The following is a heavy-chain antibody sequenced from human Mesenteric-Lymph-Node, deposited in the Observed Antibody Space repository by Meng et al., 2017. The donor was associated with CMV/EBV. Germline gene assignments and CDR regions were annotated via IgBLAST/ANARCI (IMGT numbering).Heavy chain of an antibody. Sequence: SETLSLTCTVSGGSISSSSYYWGWIRQPPGKGLEWIGSIYYSGSTYCNPSLKSRVTISVDTSKNQFSLKLSSVTAADTAVYYCARSGGLTYYYASGSYKENNWFNPWGQGTLVTVSS. CDR1: GGSISSSSYY. CDR2: IYYSGST. D-gene: IGHD3-10*01. CDR3: ARSGGLTYYYASGSYKENNWFNP. J-gene: IGHJ5*02. V-gene: IGHV4-39*01.